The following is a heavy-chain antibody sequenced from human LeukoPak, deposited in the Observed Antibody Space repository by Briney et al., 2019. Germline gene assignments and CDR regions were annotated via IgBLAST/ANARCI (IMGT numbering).Heavy chain of an antibody. CDR2: IYDDNT. CDR1: GFTVSAYA. CDR3: ATPLDYYDSDGYHQGGD. D-gene: IGHD3-22*01. J-gene: IGHJ4*02. Sequence: PGVSLRLSCAASGFTVSAYAMAWVGQAPGKGLEWVSTIYDDNTYYADSVKGRFAISTDNSKNTLYLQMNSLRVEDTAVYYCATPLDYYDSDGYHQGGDWGQGTLVTVSS. V-gene: IGHV3-23*01.